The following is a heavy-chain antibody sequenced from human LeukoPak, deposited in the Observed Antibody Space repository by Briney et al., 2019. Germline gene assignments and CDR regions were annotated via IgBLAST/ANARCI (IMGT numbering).Heavy chain of an antibody. Sequence: GGTLRLSCAASGFTFSSYGMSWVRQAPGKGLEWVSAISGSGGSTYYADSVKGRFTISRDNSKNTLYLQMNSLRAEDTAVYYCYVWGSYRIFDYWGQGTLVTVSS. V-gene: IGHV3-23*01. CDR1: GFTFSSYG. D-gene: IGHD3-16*02. J-gene: IGHJ4*02. CDR2: ISGSGGST. CDR3: YVWGSYRIFDY.